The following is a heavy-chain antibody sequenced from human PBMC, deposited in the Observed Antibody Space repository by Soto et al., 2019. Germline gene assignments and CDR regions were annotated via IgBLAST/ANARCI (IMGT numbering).Heavy chain of an antibody. Sequence: GSLRLSCAASGFTFSDYYMSWIRQAPGKGLEWVSYISSSGSTIYYADSVKGRFTISRDNAKNSLYLQMNSLRAEDTAVYYCARDLRHYYYYMDVWGKGTTVTVSS. CDR2: ISSSGSTI. J-gene: IGHJ6*03. D-gene: IGHD3-10*01. CDR1: GFTFSDYY. V-gene: IGHV3-11*01. CDR3: ARDLRHYYYYMDV.